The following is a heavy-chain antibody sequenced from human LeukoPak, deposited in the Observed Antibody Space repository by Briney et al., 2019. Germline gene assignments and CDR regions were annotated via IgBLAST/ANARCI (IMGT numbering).Heavy chain of an antibody. CDR3: AKGGQYGSSWYLIDY. D-gene: IGHD6-13*01. V-gene: IGHV3-23*01. CDR1: GFSFSTYA. J-gene: IGHJ4*02. Sequence: PGGSLRLSCAASGFSFSTYAMSWVRRAPGKGLEWVSTVSGSGDSTYFADSAKGRFTISRDNSKNTLFLQTNSLRAEDTAVYYCAKGGQYGSSWYLIDYWGLGTLVTVSS. CDR2: VSGSGDST.